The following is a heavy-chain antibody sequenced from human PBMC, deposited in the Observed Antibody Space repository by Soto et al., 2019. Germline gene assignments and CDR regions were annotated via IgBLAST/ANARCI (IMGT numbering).Heavy chain of an antibody. CDR2: VYYTGST. CDR3: VRTAREGAVAPHWFDR. D-gene: IGHD2-21*02. J-gene: IGHJ5*02. CDR1: GASIKSTDYY. V-gene: IGHV4-30-4*01. Sequence: SETLSLTCTVSGASIKSTDYYWSWIRQAPGKGLEWIGYVYYTGSTYYNPSLMSRLTISVDTSKNQFSLKLTSVTAAEAAVYYCVRTAREGAVAPHWFDRWGQGTQVTVSS.